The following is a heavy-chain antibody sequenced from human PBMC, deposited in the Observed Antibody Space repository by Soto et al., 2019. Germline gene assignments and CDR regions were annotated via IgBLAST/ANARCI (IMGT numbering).Heavy chain of an antibody. D-gene: IGHD7-27*01. CDR3: ARDLSWGSNWYYYMDV. V-gene: IGHV3-48*01. J-gene: IGHJ6*03. CDR2: ISSSSSVI. CDR1: GFILSDCA. Sequence: EVQLVESGGGLVQPGGSLRLSCATSGFILSDCAMNWVRQAPGKGLAWVSYISSSSSVIDYADSVKGRFTVSRDNARNSLYLQMNRLRAEDTAVYYCARDLSWGSNWYYYMDVWGKGTTVTVSS.